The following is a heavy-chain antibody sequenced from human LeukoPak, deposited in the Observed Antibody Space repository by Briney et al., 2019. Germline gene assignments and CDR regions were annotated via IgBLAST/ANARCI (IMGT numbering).Heavy chain of an antibody. CDR1: GYTFTSYG. D-gene: IGHD1-1*01. CDR2: ISAYNGNT. J-gene: IGHJ6*03. CDR3: ARDRLERRDYYYYYYMDV. V-gene: IGHV1-18*01. Sequence: ASVKVSCKASGYTFTSYGISWVRQAPGQGLEWMGWISAYNGNTNYAQKLQGRVTMTTDTSTSTAYMELRSLRSDDTAVYYCARDRLERRDYYYYYYMDVWGKGTTVTISS.